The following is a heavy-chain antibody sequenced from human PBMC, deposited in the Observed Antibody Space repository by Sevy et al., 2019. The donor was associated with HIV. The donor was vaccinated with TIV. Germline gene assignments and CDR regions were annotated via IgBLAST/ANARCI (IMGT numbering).Heavy chain of an antibody. CDR2: IYHSGST. J-gene: IGHJ5*02. CDR1: GGSISSGGYS. D-gene: IGHD3-22*01. CDR3: ARVSMIGWFDP. V-gene: IGHV4-30-2*01. Sequence: SETLALTCAVSGGSISSGGYSWSWIRQPPGKGLEWIGYIYHSGSTYYNPSLKSRVTISVDRSKNQFSLKLSSVTAADTAVYYCARVSMIGWFDPWGQGTLVTVSS.